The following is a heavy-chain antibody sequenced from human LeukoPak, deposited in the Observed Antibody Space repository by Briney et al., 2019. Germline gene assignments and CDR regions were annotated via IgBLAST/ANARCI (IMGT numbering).Heavy chain of an antibody. D-gene: IGHD3-3*01. CDR1: GFTVNRNY. J-gene: IGHJ4*02. V-gene: IGHV3-66*01. Sequence: GGSLRLSCAASGFTVNRNYMSWVRQAPGKGLEWVSVIYSGGNTYYADSVKGRFTISRDNSKNTLYLHMNSLRAEDTAVYFCVRDDPAFYDFWSAHRSPSVRDYWGQGTLVTVSS. CDR2: IYSGGNT. CDR3: VRDDPAFYDFWSAHRSPSVRDY.